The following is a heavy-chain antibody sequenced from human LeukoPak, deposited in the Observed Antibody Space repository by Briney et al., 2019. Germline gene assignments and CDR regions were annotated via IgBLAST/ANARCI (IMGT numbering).Heavy chain of an antibody. V-gene: IGHV4-34*01. Sequence: SETLSLTCAVYGGSFSGYYWSWIRQPPGKGLEWIGEINHSGSTNYNPSLKSRVTISVDTSKKQFSLKLSSVTAADTAVYYCARVGTTVSTEYYFDYWGQGTLVTVSS. CDR1: GGSFSGYY. CDR3: ARVGTTVSTEYYFDY. CDR2: INHSGST. D-gene: IGHD4-17*01. J-gene: IGHJ4*02.